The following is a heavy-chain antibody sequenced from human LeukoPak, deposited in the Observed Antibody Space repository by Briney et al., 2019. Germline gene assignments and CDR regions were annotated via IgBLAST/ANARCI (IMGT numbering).Heavy chain of an antibody. Sequence: GGSLRRSCAASGFTFDDYAMHWVRQAPGKGLEWVSLISWDGGSTYYADSVKGRFTISRDNSKNSLYLQMNSLRAEDTALYYCAKGRVYYYYGMDVWGKGTTVTVSS. CDR2: ISWDGGST. V-gene: IGHV3-43D*04. CDR1: GFTFDDYA. J-gene: IGHJ6*04. CDR3: AKGRVYYYYGMDV.